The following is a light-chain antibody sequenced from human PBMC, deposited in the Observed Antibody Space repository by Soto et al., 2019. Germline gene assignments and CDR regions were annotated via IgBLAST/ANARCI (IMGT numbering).Light chain of an antibody. V-gene: IGKV3-20*01. CDR3: QQYATSALN. CDR1: QSVSSGY. J-gene: IGKJ4*01. CDR2: GTS. Sequence: IVLTQSPGTLSLSPGERATLSCRASQSVSSGYLVWYQQRPGQPPRLLIYGTSTRAAGISDRFSGSGSGTDFTLTIYRLEPGDSAVYYCQQYATSALNFGGGTKV.